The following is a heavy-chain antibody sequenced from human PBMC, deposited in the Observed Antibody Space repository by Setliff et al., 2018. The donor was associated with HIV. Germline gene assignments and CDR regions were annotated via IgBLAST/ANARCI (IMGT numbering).Heavy chain of an antibody. V-gene: IGHV4-4*09. CDR3: ARHPPHDSTWPYYYYGMDV. Sequence: KTSETLSLTCTVSGGSITSYYWNWIRQSPGKGLEWIGYIYATGSTNYNPSLKGRVTVSVDTAKNQFSLRLSSVTAADTAVYYCARHPPHDSTWPYYYYGMDVWGQGTTVTVSS. CDR2: IYATGST. J-gene: IGHJ6*02. D-gene: IGHD6-13*01. CDR1: GGSITSYY.